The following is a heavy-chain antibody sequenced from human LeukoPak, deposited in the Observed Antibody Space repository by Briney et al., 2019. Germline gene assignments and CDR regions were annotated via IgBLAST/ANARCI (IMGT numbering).Heavy chain of an antibody. Sequence: SETLSLTCTVSGGSISSSSYYWGWIRQPPGKGLEWIGSIYYSGSTYYNPSLKSRVTISVDTSKNQFSLKLSSVTAADTAVYYCARHVVRGVIISLRTRGHFDYWGQGTLVTVSS. CDR3: ARHVVRGVIISLRTRGHFDY. CDR1: GGSISSSSYY. D-gene: IGHD3-10*01. CDR2: IYYSGST. J-gene: IGHJ4*02. V-gene: IGHV4-39*01.